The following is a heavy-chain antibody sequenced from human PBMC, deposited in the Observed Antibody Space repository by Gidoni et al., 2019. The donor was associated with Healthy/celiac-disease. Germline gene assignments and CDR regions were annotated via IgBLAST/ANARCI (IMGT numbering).Heavy chain of an antibody. Sequence: QVQLQESGPGLVKPSPTLSLTCTVSGGSISSGSYYWSWIRQPAGKGLEWIGRIYTSGSTNYNPSLKSRVTISVDTSKNQFSLKLSSVTAADTAVYYCARALGTSEYYYYGMDVWGQGTTVTVSS. CDR3: ARALGTSEYYYYGMDV. V-gene: IGHV4-61*02. CDR2: IYTSGST. J-gene: IGHJ6*02. CDR1: GGSISSGSYY. D-gene: IGHD2-2*01.